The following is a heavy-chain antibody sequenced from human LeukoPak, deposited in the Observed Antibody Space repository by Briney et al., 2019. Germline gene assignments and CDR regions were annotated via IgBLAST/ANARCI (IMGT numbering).Heavy chain of an antibody. D-gene: IGHD3-22*01. CDR1: GGSISSSSYY. Sequence: SETLSLTCTVSGGSISSSSYYWGWIRQPPGKGLEWIGSIYYSGSTYYNPSLKSRVTISVDTSKNQFSLKLSSVTAADTAVYYCARHVVVNPDGEGELDYWGQGTLVTVSS. V-gene: IGHV4-39*01. CDR3: ARHVVVNPDGEGELDY. J-gene: IGHJ4*02. CDR2: IYYSGST.